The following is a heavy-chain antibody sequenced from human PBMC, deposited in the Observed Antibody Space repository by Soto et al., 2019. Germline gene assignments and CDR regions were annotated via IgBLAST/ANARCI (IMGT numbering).Heavy chain of an antibody. D-gene: IGHD4-4*01. CDR3: ARSDNYVPFEY. J-gene: IGHJ4*02. CDR2: IYYSGYN. CDR1: GGSISSGDYK. V-gene: IGHV4-30-4*01. Sequence: QVQLQESGPGLVKPSQTLSLTCTVSGGSISSGDYKWSWIRQPPGKGLEWIGYIYYSGYNYNNPSLKRRVTMSVDTSKNLFSPKLSSVTAADTAVYYCARSDNYVPFEYWGQGTLVTVSS.